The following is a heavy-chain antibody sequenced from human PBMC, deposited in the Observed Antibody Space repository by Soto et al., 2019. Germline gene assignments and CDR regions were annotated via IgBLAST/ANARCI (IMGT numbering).Heavy chain of an antibody. D-gene: IGHD3-16*02. CDR3: AAYADGPYRPPYDY. J-gene: IGHJ4*02. V-gene: IGHV3-23*01. Sequence: PGGSLRLSCAASGSTFTSSVMAWVRRPPGRRLEWISSLGLIPRHTFYADSVKGRFTISRDNSRTTLYLQMTGLTFDDTAVYYCAAYADGPYRPPYDYWGQGTQVTVSS. CDR1: GSTFTSSV. CDR2: LGLIPRHT.